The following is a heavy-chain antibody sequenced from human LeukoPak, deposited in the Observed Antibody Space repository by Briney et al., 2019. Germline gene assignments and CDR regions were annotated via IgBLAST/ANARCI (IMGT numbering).Heavy chain of an antibody. Sequence: GGSLRLSCAASGFTFSSYSMNWVRQAPGKGLEWVSSISSSSSYIYSADSVKGRFTISRDNAKNSLYLQMNSLRAEDTAVYYCARELPITMVRGPLIDYWGQGTLVTVSS. CDR2: ISSSSSYI. CDR3: ARELPITMVRGPLIDY. CDR1: GFTFSSYS. V-gene: IGHV3-21*01. J-gene: IGHJ4*02. D-gene: IGHD3-10*01.